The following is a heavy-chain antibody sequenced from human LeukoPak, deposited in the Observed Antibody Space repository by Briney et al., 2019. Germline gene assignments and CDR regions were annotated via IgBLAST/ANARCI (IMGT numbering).Heavy chain of an antibody. J-gene: IGHJ6*03. Sequence: SETLSLTCAVYGGSISSYYWSWIRQPPGKGLEWIGYIYTSGSTNYNPSLKSRVTISVDTSKNQSSLKLSSVTAADTAVYYCARRGGYSGYDYERGGYYYYYYMDVWGKGTTVTVSS. D-gene: IGHD5-12*01. CDR3: ARRGGYSGYDYERGGYYYYYYMDV. CDR1: GGSISSYY. CDR2: IYTSGST. V-gene: IGHV4-4*09.